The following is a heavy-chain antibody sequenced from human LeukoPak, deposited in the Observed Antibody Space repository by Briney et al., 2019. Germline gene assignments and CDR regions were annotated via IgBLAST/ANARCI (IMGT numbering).Heavy chain of an antibody. CDR3: ASQQLGYCSSTSCYFDY. CDR2: IIPIFGTA. V-gene: IGHV1-69*13. CDR1: GGTFSSYA. J-gene: IGHJ4*02. Sequence: ASVKVSCKASGGTFSSYAISCVRQAPGQGLEWMGGIIPIFGTANYAQKFQGRVTITADESTSTAYMELSSLRSEDTAVYYCASQQLGYCSSTSCYFDYWGQGTLVTVSS. D-gene: IGHD2-2*01.